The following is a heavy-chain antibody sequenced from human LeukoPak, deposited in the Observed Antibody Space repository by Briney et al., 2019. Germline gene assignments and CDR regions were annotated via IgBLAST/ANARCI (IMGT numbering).Heavy chain of an antibody. Sequence: PSETLSLTCSVSGGSISSYYWSWIRQAAGKGLEWIGRIYASGSTNYNPSLKSRVTMSVDTSKNQFSLKLSSVTAADTAVYYCARGAGILTGYSPPRWFDPWGQGTLVTVSS. CDR3: ARGAGILTGYSPPRWFDP. J-gene: IGHJ5*02. CDR2: IYASGST. CDR1: GGSISSYY. V-gene: IGHV4-4*07. D-gene: IGHD3-9*01.